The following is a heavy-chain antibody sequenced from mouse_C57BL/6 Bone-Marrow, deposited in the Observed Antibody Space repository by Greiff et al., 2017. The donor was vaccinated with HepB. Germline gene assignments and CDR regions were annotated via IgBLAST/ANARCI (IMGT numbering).Heavy chain of an antibody. CDR2: IRNKANNHAT. CDR3: TGTMVTTGAMDY. Sequence: DVKLQESGGGLVQPGGSMKLSCAASGFTFSDAWMDWVRQSPEKGLEWVAEIRNKANNHATYYAESVKGRFTISRDDSKSSVYLQMNSLRAEDTGIYYCTGTMVTTGAMDYWGQGTSVTVSS. J-gene: IGHJ4*01. D-gene: IGHD2-2*01. CDR1: GFTFSDAW. V-gene: IGHV6-6*01.